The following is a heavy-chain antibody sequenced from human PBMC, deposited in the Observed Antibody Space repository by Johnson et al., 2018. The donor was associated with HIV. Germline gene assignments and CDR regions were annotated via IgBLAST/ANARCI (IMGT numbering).Heavy chain of an antibody. V-gene: IGHV3-15*01. D-gene: IGHD1-26*01. CDR1: GFTFSNAW. J-gene: IGHJ3*02. CDR2: IKSKTDGGTT. Sequence: VQLVESGGGLVKPGGSLRLSCAASGFTFSNAWMSWVRQAPGKGLEWVGRIKSKTDGGTTDYAAPVRVRFTISRDESKITLYLQMNSMKTEATDVYYCTTARRSGSYWHGTFDIWGQGTMVTVS. CDR3: TTARRSGSYWHGTFDI.